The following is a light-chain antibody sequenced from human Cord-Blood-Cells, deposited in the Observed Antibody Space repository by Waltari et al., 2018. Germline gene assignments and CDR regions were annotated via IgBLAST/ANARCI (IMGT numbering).Light chain of an antibody. CDR3: CSYAGSSTFV. CDR2: EGS. Sequence: QSALTQPASVSGSPGQSITISCTGTSSDVGRYNLVSCYQQHPGKAPKLMIYEGSKRPSGVSNRFSGSKSGNTASLTISGLQAEDEADYYCCSYAGSSTFVFGGGTKLTVL. J-gene: IGLJ2*01. V-gene: IGLV2-23*03. CDR1: SSDVGRYNL.